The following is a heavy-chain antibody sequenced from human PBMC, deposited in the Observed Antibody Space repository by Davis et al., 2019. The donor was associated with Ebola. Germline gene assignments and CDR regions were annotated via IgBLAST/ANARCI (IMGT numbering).Heavy chain of an antibody. CDR3: GREDTVPRGIDY. CDR2: LITIFGTA. CDR1: GGTLSTYA. V-gene: IGHV1-69*13. J-gene: IGHJ4*02. Sequence: SVKVSCKASGGTLSTYAVTWVRQAPGQGLEWMGRLITIFGTANYAQKFQGRVTITADESTSTAYMELSSLRSDDTAVYYCGREDTVPRGIDYWGQGTLVTVAS. D-gene: IGHD4-17*01.